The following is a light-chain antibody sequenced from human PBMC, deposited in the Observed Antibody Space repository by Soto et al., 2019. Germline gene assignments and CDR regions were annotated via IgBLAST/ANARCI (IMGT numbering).Light chain of an antibody. V-gene: IGLV2-11*01. Sequence: QSALTQPRSVSGSPGQSVTISCTGTSSDVGGYNYVSWYQQHPGKAPKLMIYDVSKRPSGVPDRFSGSKSGNTASLTSSGRQAEDEADYYCCSYAGSYTWVFGGGIKLTVL. CDR1: SSDVGGYNY. CDR3: CSYAGSYTWV. J-gene: IGLJ3*02. CDR2: DVS.